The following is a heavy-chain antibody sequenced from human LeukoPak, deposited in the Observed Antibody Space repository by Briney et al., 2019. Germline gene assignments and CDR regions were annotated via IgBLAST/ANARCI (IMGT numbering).Heavy chain of an antibody. V-gene: IGHV3-30*18. CDR3: AKDRWLPDY. CDR2: ISYDGSNK. J-gene: IGHJ4*02. Sequence: GGSLRLSCAASGFTFSSYGMHWVRQAPGKGLEWVAVISYDGSNKYYADSVKGRFTISRDNSKNTLYLQMNSLRAEDTAVYYCAKDRWLPDYWGQGTLVTVSS. CDR1: GFTFSSYG. D-gene: IGHD5-24*01.